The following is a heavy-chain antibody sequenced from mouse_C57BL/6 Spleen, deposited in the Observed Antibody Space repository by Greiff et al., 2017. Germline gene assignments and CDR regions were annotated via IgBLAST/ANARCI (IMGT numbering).Heavy chain of an antibody. CDR2: ISNGGGST. J-gene: IGHJ4*01. CDR1: GFTFSDYY. CDR3: ARHEGLYCAMDY. Sequence: EVHLVESGGGLVQPGGSLKLSCAASGFTFSDYYMYWVRQTPEKRLEWVAYISNGGGSTYYPDTVKGRFTISRDNAKNTLYLQMSRLKSEDTAMYYCARHEGLYCAMDYWGQGTSVTVSS. V-gene: IGHV5-12*01. D-gene: IGHD3-1*01.